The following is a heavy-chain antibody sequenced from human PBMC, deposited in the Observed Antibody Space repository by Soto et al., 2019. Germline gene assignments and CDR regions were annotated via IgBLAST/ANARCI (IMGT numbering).Heavy chain of an antibody. CDR1: GYTLTELS. J-gene: IGHJ5*02. V-gene: IGHV1-24*01. D-gene: IGHD3-10*01. CDR2: FDPEDGET. Sequence: ASVKVSCKVSGYTLTELSMHWVRQAPGKGLEWMGGFDPEDGETIYAQKFQGRVTMTEDTSTDTAYMELSSLGSEDTAVYYCATLLLLGAHWFDPWGQGTLVTVSS. CDR3: ATLLLLGAHWFDP.